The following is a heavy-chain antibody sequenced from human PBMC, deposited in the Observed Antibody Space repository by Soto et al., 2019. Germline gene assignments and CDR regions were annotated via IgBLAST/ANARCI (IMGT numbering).Heavy chain of an antibody. CDR3: AKVPYFDFWSGYPPQYFDS. V-gene: IGHV3-74*01. CDR1: GFTFSDYW. D-gene: IGHD3-3*01. Sequence: PGGSLRISCAASGFTFSDYWMYWVRQTPGKGLVWVSHINTDGSKTDYADSVKGRFTISRDNAKNTLYLQMNSLRAEDTAVYYCAKVPYFDFWSGYPPQYFDSWGQGTQVTVSS. J-gene: IGHJ4*02. CDR2: INTDGSKT.